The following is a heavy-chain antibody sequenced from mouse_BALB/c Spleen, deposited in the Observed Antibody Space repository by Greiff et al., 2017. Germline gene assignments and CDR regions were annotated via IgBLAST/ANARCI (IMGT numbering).Heavy chain of an antibody. V-gene: IGHV1-69*02. J-gene: IGHJ4*01. CDR3: ARVFTTVDYYAMDY. D-gene: IGHD1-1*01. CDR2: IDPSDSYT. Sequence: QVHVKQPGAELVKPGASVKLSCKASGYTFTSYWMHWVKQRPGQGLEWIGEIDPSDSYTNYNQKFKGKATLTVDKSSSTAYMQLSSLTSEDSAVYYCARVFTTVDYYAMDYWGQGTSVTVSS. CDR1: GYTFTSYW.